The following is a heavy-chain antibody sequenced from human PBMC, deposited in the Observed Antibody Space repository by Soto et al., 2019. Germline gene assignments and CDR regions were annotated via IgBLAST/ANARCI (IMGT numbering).Heavy chain of an antibody. D-gene: IGHD1-26*01. CDR2: MNPNSGNT. CDR1: GYTFTSYD. V-gene: IGHV1-8*01. J-gene: IGHJ4*02. Sequence: GASVKVSCKASGYTFTSYDINWVRQATGQGLEWMGWMNPNSGNTGYAQKFQGRVTMTRSTSISTAYMELSSLRSDDTAVYFCARSTRYYDIDYWGQGALVTVSS. CDR3: ARSTRYYDIDY.